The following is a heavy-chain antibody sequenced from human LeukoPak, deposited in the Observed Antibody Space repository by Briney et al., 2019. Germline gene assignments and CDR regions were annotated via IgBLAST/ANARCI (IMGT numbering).Heavy chain of an antibody. CDR1: GASISTSY. CDR2: IYNSGIT. V-gene: IGHV4-4*07. CDR3: AKEGAAPGPDFDY. Sequence: SETLSLTCTVSGASISTSYVSWIRQPAGRGLEWIGRIYNSGITNYNPSLKSRVTMSVDTSKSQFSLKLSSVTATDTAVYYCAKEGAAPGPDFDYWGQGILVTVSS. D-gene: IGHD6-13*01. J-gene: IGHJ4*02.